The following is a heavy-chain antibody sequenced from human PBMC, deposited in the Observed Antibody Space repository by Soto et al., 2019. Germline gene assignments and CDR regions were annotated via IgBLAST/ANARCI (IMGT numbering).Heavy chain of an antibody. CDR2: INLDGSEK. D-gene: IGHD5-18*01. J-gene: IGHJ6*02. CDR1: GFTFRTYW. CDR3: EIDGSTGWYSYDYHGIDV. V-gene: IGHV3-7*05. Sequence: EVQLVESGGGLVQPGGSLRLSCAASGFTFRTYWLSWVRQVPGKGLEWVANINLDGSEKNYVDSVKGRFTISRDNARNSLYLQMSSLRAEDTALYYWEIDGSTGWYSYDYHGIDVWGQGTTVTVSS.